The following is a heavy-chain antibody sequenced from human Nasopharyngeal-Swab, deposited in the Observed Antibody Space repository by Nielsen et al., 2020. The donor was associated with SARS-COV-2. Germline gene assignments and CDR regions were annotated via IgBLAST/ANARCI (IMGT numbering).Heavy chain of an antibody. J-gene: IGHJ6*02. CDR2: INHSGSP. D-gene: IGHD3-9*01. V-gene: IGHV4-34*01. CDR1: GGSFRVYS. CDR3: ARGGRYFDWFQPPLGYYGMDV. Sequence: SATLSLTCAVYGGSFRVYSWSWLRQPPGQGLAWLGEINHSGSPNYNPSLKSLVTISVYTSKNQFSLKLSSVTAADTAVYYCARGGRYFDWFQPPLGYYGMDVWGQGTTVTVSS.